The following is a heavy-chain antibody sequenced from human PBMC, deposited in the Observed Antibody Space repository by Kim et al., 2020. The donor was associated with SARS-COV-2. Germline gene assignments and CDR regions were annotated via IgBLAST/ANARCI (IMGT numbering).Heavy chain of an antibody. D-gene: IGHD1-26*01. V-gene: IGHV3-30-3*01. J-gene: IGHJ3*02. CDR1: GFTFSSYA. CDR3: ARVFRWELLRDDAFDI. CDR2: ISYDGSNK. Sequence: GGSLRLSCAASGFTFSSYAMHWVRQAPGKGLEWVAVISYDGSNKYYADSVKGRFTISRDNSKNTLYLQMNSLRAEDTAVYYCARVFRWELLRDDAFDIWGQGTMVTVSS.